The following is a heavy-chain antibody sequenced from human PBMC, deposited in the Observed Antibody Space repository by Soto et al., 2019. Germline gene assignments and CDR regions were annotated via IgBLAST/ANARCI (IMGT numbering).Heavy chain of an antibody. CDR2: IWYDGSNK. CDR1: GFTFSSYG. J-gene: IGHJ6*02. Sequence: GGSLRLSCAASGFTFSSYGMHWVRQAPGKGLEWVAVIWYDGSNKYYADSVKGRFTISRDNSKNTLYLQMNSLRAEDTAVYYCARDQGLTGANYYYYGMDVWGQGTTVTVSS. V-gene: IGHV3-33*01. CDR3: ARDQGLTGANYYYYGMDV. D-gene: IGHD1-26*01.